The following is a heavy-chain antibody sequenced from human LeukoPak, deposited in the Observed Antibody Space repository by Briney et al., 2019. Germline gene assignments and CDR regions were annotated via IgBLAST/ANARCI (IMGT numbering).Heavy chain of an antibody. CDR3: ARSHYYGSGPDY. CDR2: VYYSGNT. D-gene: IGHD3-10*01. V-gene: IGHV4-39*07. J-gene: IGHJ4*02. CDR1: GGSISSSNYY. Sequence: PSETPSLTCTVSGGSISSSNYYWGWIRQPPGKGLECIGSVYYSGNTYYNPSLKSRVTISVDTSKNQFSLKLSSVTAADTAVYYCARSHYYGSGPDYWGQGTLVTVSS.